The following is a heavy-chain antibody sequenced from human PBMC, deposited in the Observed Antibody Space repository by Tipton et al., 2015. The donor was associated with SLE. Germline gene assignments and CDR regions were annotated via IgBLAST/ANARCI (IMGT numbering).Heavy chain of an antibody. CDR1: GFTYSGYA. J-gene: IGHJ4*02. CDR2: IRAGGSNK. CDR3: AGGTGAYFDH. V-gene: IGHV3-30*02. Sequence: SLRLSCAASGFTYSGYALHWVRPAAGQGLEWVAFIRAGGSNKDYADSVKGRFTISRDNSKNTLYLQMNRLRVEDTAVYYCAGGTGAYFDHWGQGTLVTVSS. D-gene: IGHD3-16*01.